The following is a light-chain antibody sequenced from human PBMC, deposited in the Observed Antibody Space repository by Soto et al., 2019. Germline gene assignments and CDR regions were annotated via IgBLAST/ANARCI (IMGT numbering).Light chain of an antibody. V-gene: IGKV3-15*01. CDR1: QAISGN. CDR2: GAS. J-gene: IGKJ4*01. Sequence: EIVMTQTPASLSLSLGERAARSCRANQAISGNLAWYQQKPGQAPRLLIYGASTRATGIPDRFSGSGSGTESTLTISSLQSEDFAVYYCQHYNNWLGTFGGGTKVDIK. CDR3: QHYNNWLGT.